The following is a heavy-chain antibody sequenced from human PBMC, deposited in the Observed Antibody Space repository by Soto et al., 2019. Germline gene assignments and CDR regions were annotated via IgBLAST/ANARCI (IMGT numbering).Heavy chain of an antibody. CDR3: ARGGYSSTWSNLLDRSGLDV. CDR1: GYSFTAYG. Sequence: ASVKVSCKTSGYSFTAYGISWVRQAPGQGLEWMGWISCYNGKTKYAQKVQGRVTMTTDTSTSTAYMEVRSLRSDDTAIYYCARGGYSSTWSNLLDRSGLDVWGQGTTVTVSS. CDR2: ISCYNGKT. D-gene: IGHD6-13*01. J-gene: IGHJ6*02. V-gene: IGHV1-18*01.